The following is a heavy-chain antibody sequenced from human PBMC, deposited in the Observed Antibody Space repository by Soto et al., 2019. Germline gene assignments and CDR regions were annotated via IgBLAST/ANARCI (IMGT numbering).Heavy chain of an antibody. D-gene: IGHD1-1*01. CDR3: ARRAETNGWNGFGADKYYFDF. J-gene: IGHJ4*02. CDR1: GYTFTSYD. CDR2: MNPSTGNS. Sequence: SVKVSCKASGYTFTSYDIYWVRQATGQGLEWMGWMNPSTGNSGYAQKFQGRVTMTSDTSISTAHMELSSLRSEDTAVYYCARRAETNGWNGFGADKYYFDFWGQGTLVTVSS. V-gene: IGHV1-8*01.